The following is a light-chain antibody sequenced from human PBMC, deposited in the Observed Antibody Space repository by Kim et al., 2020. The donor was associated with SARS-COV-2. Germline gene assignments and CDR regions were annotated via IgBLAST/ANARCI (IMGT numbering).Light chain of an antibody. CDR2: GAS. CDR1: QTISKN. V-gene: IGKV3D-15*01. CDR3: QNYHNWPPILT. J-gene: IGKJ4*01. Sequence: EMVLTQSPATLSVSPGERAILSCRASQTISKNLAWYQQKPGQPPRLLIYGASTRATGIPARFSGSGSGTQFTLTISSLQSEDFTVYFCQNYHNWPPILTFGGGTKVDIK.